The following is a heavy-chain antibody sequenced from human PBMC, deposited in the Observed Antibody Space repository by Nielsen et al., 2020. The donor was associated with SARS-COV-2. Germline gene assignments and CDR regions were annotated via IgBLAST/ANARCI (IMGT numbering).Heavy chain of an antibody. CDR1: GVSISSGDNF. V-gene: IGHV4-61*02. CDR3: ARERPGTYSSFDT. Sequence: SETLSLTCKVSGVSISSGDNFWTWIRQPAGKRLAYIGRLFSRRNIPDCNPSFKSRVTILIDASNNKFSLNLTSVTAADTAVYFCARERPGTYSSFDTWGQGLLVTVSS. D-gene: IGHD1-26*01. CDR2: LFSRRNIP. J-gene: IGHJ4*02.